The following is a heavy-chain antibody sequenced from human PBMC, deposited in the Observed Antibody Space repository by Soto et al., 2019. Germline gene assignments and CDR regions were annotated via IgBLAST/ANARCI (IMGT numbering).Heavy chain of an antibody. CDR2: VYYSGTT. V-gene: IGHV4-61*01. Sequence: LETLSLTCSVSGGSVSNKTYYWSWIRQPPGKRLEWIGYVYYSGTTNYNPSLKSRVTISVDLSKNQFSLRLSSVTTADTALYYCARTTAVPNTLRSRYFFDYWGQGTLVTVSS. J-gene: IGHJ4*02. D-gene: IGHD4-17*01. CDR1: GGSVSNKTYY. CDR3: ARTTAVPNTLRSRYFFDY.